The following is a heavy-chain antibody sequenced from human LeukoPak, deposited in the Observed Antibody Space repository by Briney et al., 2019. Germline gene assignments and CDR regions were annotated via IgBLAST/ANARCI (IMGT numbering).Heavy chain of an antibody. Sequence: PSETLSLTCAVYGGSFSGYYWSWIRQPPGKGLEWMGEINHSGITNYNPSLKSRVTISVDTSKNQFSLKLSSVTAADTAVYYCARGATLEWLLSDFDYWGQGTLVTVSS. D-gene: IGHD3-3*01. CDR1: GGSFSGYY. CDR3: ARGATLEWLLSDFDY. J-gene: IGHJ4*02. CDR2: INHSGIT. V-gene: IGHV4-34*01.